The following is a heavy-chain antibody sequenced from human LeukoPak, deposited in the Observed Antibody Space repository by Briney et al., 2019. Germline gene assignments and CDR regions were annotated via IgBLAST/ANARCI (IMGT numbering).Heavy chain of an antibody. D-gene: IGHD2-21*02. Sequence: GGSLRLSCEASGFTFTTYAMSWVRQAPGKGQQWVSGISSGDSSTYYTDSVKGRFTISRDNSKNTLYLQINSLRAEDTAVYYCAKCMSGSGVCLNFDSWGQGILVTVSS. CDR2: ISSGDSST. V-gene: IGHV3-23*01. CDR3: AKCMSGSGVCLNFDS. CDR1: GFTFTTYA. J-gene: IGHJ4*02.